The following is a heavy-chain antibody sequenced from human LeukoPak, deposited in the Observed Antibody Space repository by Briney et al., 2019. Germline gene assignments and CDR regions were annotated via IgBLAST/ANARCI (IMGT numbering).Heavy chain of an antibody. J-gene: IGHJ4*02. CDR3: ARSAGSGSYPFDY. CDR2: SSTTI. Sequence: SSTTIYYADSVKGRFTVSRDNAKNSLYLQMNSLRDEDTAVYYYARSAGSGSYPFDYWGQGALVTVSS. V-gene: IGHV3-48*02. D-gene: IGHD1-26*01.